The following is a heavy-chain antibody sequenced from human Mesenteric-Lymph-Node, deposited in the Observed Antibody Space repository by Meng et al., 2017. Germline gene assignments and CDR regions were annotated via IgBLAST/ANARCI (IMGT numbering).Heavy chain of an antibody. D-gene: IGHD3-9*01. J-gene: IGHJ5*02. CDR3: ARDLRPVRFDP. Sequence: QGQLVQVGSEVKKPGASVKVSCKASGYTFINYGITWVRQAPGQGLEWMGWISANTGKTKYAQEFQDRVIMTTETSTSTAYMELRSLRSDDTAVYYCARDLRPVRFDPWGQGTLVTVSS. V-gene: IGHV1-18*01. CDR2: ISANTGKT. CDR1: GYTFINYG.